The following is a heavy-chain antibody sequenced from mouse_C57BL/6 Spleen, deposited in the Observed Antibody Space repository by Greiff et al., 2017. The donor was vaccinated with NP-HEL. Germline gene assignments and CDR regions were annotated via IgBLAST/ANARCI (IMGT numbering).Heavy chain of an antibody. CDR3: ARGGSTLYDYAMDY. J-gene: IGHJ4*01. CDR1: GYAFSSSW. D-gene: IGHD5-1*01. V-gene: IGHV1-82*01. CDR2: IYPGDGDT. Sequence: VQLQQSGPELVKPGASVKISCKASGYAFSSSWMNWVKQRPGKGLEWIGRIYPGDGDTNYNGKFKGKATLTADKSSSTAYMQLSSLTSEDSAVYFCARGGSTLYDYAMDYWGQGTSVTVSS.